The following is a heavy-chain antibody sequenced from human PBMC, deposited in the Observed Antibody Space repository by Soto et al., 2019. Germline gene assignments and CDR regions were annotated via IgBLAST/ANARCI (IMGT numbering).Heavy chain of an antibody. CDR2: ISGSGGST. V-gene: IGHV3-23*01. D-gene: IGHD2-2*01. Sequence: SLRLSCAASGFTFSSYAMSWVRRAPGKGLEWVSVISGSGGSTYYADSVKGRFTISRDNSKNTLYLQMNSLRAEDTAVYYCAKGGLCSSTSCYLNWFDPWGQGTLVTVSS. CDR3: AKGGLCSSTSCYLNWFDP. CDR1: GFTFSSYA. J-gene: IGHJ5*02.